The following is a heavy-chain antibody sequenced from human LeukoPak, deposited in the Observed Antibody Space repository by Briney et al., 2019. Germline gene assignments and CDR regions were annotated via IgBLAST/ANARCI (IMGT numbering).Heavy chain of an antibody. CDR3: ARRFGYSYGYDDC. D-gene: IGHD5-18*01. CDR2: IYPSGNT. J-gene: IGHJ4*02. Sequence: SETLSLTCTVSGFSISSGYYWGWIRQPPGKGLEWIGNIYPSGNTYYIPSLKSRVTISIDTSKNQFSLKLSSVTAADTAVYYCARRFGYSYGYDDCWGQGTLVTVSS. CDR1: GFSISSGYY. V-gene: IGHV4-38-2*02.